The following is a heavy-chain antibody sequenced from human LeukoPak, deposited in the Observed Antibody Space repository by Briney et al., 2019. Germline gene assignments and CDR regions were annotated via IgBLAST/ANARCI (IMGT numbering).Heavy chain of an antibody. CDR1: GFTVSSNY. CDR3: ARVKITWDYGVYYYYYYMDV. D-gene: IGHD4-17*01. CDR2: IYSGGST. Sequence: GGSLRLSCAASGFTVSSNYMSWVRQAPGKGLEWVSVIYSGGSTYYADSVKGRFTISRDNSKNTLYLQMNSLRAEDTAVYYCARVKITWDYGVYYYYYYMDVWGKGTTVTVSS. V-gene: IGHV3-53*01. J-gene: IGHJ6*03.